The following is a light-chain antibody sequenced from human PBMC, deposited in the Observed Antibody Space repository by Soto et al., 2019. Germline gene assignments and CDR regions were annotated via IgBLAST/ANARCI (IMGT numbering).Light chain of an antibody. Sequence: DIQMTQSPSTLSASVGDRVTITCWASQNINNWLAWYQQKPGKAPKLLIYKASSLESGVPSRFSGSRSGTEFTLTISSLQPDDLATYYCQQYNSYSTFGQGTKLEIK. J-gene: IGKJ2*01. V-gene: IGKV1-5*03. CDR2: KAS. CDR3: QQYNSYST. CDR1: QNINNW.